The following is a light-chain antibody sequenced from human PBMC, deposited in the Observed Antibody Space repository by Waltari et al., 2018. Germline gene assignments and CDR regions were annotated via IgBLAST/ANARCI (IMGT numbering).Light chain of an antibody. V-gene: IGKV3-11*01. CDR2: EAS. CDR1: QSVSSY. Sequence: EIVLTQSPATLSLFPGERATLSCRASQSVSSYLAWYQQKPGQAPRLVIYEASTRATGIPARFSGSGSGTDFTLTISSLEPEDFAVYYCQQRSNWPLTFGGGTRVEIK. CDR3: QQRSNWPLT. J-gene: IGKJ4*01.